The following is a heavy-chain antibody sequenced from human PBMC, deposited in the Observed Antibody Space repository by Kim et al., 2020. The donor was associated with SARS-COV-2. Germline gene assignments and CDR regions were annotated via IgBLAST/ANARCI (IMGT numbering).Heavy chain of an antibody. V-gene: IGHV1-18*01. Sequence: ASVKVSCKASGYTFTSYGISWVRQAPGQGLEWMGWISAYNGNTNYAQKLQGRVTMTTDTSTSTAYMELRSLRSDDTAVYYCARFSDYGSGSLPLAYYYYYGMDVWGQGTTVTVSS. CDR2: ISAYNGNT. CDR1: GYTFTSYG. CDR3: ARFSDYGSGSLPLAYYYYYGMDV. D-gene: IGHD3-10*01. J-gene: IGHJ6*02.